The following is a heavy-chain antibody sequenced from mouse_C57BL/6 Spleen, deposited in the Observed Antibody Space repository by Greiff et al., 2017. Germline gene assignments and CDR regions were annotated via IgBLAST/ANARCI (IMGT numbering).Heavy chain of an antibody. CDR3: ARRGLRYAMDY. CDR2: IDPEDGET. CDR1: GFNIKDYY. J-gene: IGHJ4*01. V-gene: IGHV14-2*01. Sequence: EVKLMESGAELVKPGASVKLSCTASGFNIKDYYMHWVKQRTEQGLEWIGRIDPEDGETKYAPKFQGKATITADTSSTTASLQLSRRTSEDTADYYGARRGLRYAMDYWGQGTSVTVSS. D-gene: IGHD2-2*01.